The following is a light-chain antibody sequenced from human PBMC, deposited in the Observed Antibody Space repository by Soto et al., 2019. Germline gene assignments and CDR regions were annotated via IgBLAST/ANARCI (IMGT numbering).Light chain of an antibody. V-gene: IGKV3-20*01. CDR2: GAS. J-gene: IGKJ2*01. CDR1: QSVSSSY. CDR3: QQDDSTPVT. Sequence: ENVLTQSPGTLSLSPGERATLSCRASQSVSSSYLTWYQQKPGQAPRLLIYGASSRATDIPDRFSGSGSGTEFTLPISRLEPEDFAVYYCQQDDSTPVTFGQGTKLEIK.